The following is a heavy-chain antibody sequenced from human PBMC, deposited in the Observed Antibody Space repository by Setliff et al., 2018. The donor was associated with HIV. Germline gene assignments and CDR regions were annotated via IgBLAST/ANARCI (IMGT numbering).Heavy chain of an antibody. Sequence: SETLSLTCAVYGGSFSGYYWGWIRQPPGEGLEWIGSIDYSGNTYYSPSVNSRVTISVDTSKNQFSLILTSVTAADTAVYYCARHVRARWFDPWGQGTLVTVSS. V-gene: IGHV4-39*01. CDR1: GGSFSGYY. J-gene: IGHJ5*02. CDR2: IDYSGNT. CDR3: ARHVRARWFDP.